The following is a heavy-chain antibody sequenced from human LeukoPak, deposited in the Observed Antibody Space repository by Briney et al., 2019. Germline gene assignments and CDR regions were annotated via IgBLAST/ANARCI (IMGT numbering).Heavy chain of an antibody. V-gene: IGHV3-48*03. CDR3: ASVRTSGYSSDFFYYYYMDV. J-gene: IGHJ6*03. D-gene: IGHD3-3*01. CDR2: ISSSGSTI. CDR1: GFTFSSYE. Sequence: GGSLRLSCAASGFTFSSYEMNWVRQAPGKGLEWVSYISSSGSTIYYADSVKGRFSISRDNAKNSLYLQMNSLRVEDTGVYYCASVRTSGYSSDFFYYYYMDVWGKGTTVTVSS.